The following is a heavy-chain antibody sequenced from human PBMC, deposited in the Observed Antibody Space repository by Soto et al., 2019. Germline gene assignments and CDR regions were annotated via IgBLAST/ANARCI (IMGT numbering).Heavy chain of an antibody. Sequence: GSLRLSCAASGFTFSSYAMSWVRQAPGKGLEWVSAISGSGGSTYYADSVKGRFTISRDNSKNTLYLQMNSLRAEDTAVYYCAKSGGPGTVVKKQTDYYYGMDVWGQGTTVTVYS. CDR2: ISGSGGST. D-gene: IGHD1-7*01. V-gene: IGHV3-23*01. CDR1: GFTFSSYA. J-gene: IGHJ6*02. CDR3: AKSGGPGTVVKKQTDYYYGMDV.